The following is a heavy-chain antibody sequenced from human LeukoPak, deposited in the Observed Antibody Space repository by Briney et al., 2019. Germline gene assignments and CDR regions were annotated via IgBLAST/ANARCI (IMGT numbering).Heavy chain of an antibody. Sequence: SETLSLTCTLSGGSLSGDYWRWIRQPPRRGLDWVGYIHYTGGTNYTPSLKSRVTISVDTSKTQFSLMLSSVTAADTAVYYCARRQGDSTAVFDFWGQGALVTVSS. CDR3: ARRQGDSTAVFDF. CDR1: GGSLSGDY. CDR2: IHYTGGT. V-gene: IGHV4-59*01. J-gene: IGHJ4*02. D-gene: IGHD2-21*01.